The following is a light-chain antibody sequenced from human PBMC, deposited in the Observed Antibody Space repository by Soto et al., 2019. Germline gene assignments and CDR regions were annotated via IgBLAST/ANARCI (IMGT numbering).Light chain of an antibody. V-gene: IGKV1-5*01. J-gene: IGKJ2*01. CDR3: QQYNIYSPT. CDR1: QRISSW. CDR2: DAS. Sequence: DIQMTQSPSTLSASVGDRVTITCRASQRISSWLASYQQKPGKAPTVLIYDASSLESGVPSRFNGSGSGTEFTLTISNLQPDAFATYYCQQYNIYSPTFGQGTKLEIK.